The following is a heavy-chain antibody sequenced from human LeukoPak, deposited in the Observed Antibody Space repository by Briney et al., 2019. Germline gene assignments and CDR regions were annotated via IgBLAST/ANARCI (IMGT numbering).Heavy chain of an antibody. D-gene: IGHD1-14*01. CDR3: ATETIGRHYDY. V-gene: IGHV3-21*01. J-gene: IGHJ4*02. CDR2: IGPTGTDR. Sequence: GGSLRLSCAASGFTSSSCGFNWVRQAPGKGLEWVSSIGPTGTDRYYADSVRGRFTISRDNAKSSMYLQMDSLRDEDTAVYYCATETIGRHYDYWGQGTLLTVSS. CDR1: GFTSSSCG.